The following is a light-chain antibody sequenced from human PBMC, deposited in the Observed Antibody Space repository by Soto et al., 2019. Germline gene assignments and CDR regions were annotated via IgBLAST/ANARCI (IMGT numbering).Light chain of an antibody. J-gene: IGKJ3*01. Sequence: DIQMTQSPSTLSASVGDRVTITCRASQSISSWLAWYQQKPGKAPKLLIYDASSLESGVPSRFSGSGSGTEFTLTISSLQPDDFATYYCQQYNIYIFTFGPGTKVDIK. CDR2: DAS. CDR1: QSISSW. CDR3: QQYNIYIFT. V-gene: IGKV1-5*01.